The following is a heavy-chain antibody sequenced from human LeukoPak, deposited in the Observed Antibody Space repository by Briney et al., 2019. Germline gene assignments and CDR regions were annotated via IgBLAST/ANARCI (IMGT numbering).Heavy chain of an antibody. J-gene: IGHJ6*02. D-gene: IGHD3-3*01. CDR3: ASPYDFWSGPTDVYYYGMDV. Sequence: GRSLRLSCAASGFTFSSYAMHWVRQAPGKGLEWVTVISYDGSNKYYADSVKGRFTISRDNSKNTLYLQMNSLRSEDTAVYYCASPYDFWSGPTDVYYYGMDVWGQGTTVTVSS. CDR2: ISYDGSNK. CDR1: GFTFSSYA. V-gene: IGHV3-30-3*01.